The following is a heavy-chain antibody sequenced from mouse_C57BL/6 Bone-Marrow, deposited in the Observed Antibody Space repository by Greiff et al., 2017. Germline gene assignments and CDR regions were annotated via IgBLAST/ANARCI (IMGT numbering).Heavy chain of an antibody. D-gene: IGHD2-1*01. CDR2: IDPSDSDT. J-gene: IGHJ3*01. CDR1: GYTFPSSW. Sequence: QVQLQQPGAELVRPGSSVKLSCKASGYTFPSSWMPWVKQRPIQGLEWIGNIDPSDSDTHYNQKFQDKATLTVAKSSSTAYMQLSSLTSEESAVYYFARSGVDYGNYGWFAYWGQGTLVTVSA. CDR3: ARSGVDYGNYGWFAY. V-gene: IGHV1-52*01.